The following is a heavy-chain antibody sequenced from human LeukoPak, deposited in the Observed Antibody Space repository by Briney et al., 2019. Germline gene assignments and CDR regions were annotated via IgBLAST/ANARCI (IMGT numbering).Heavy chain of an antibody. D-gene: IGHD1-7*01. CDR3: AKLATRGENY. J-gene: IGHJ4*02. V-gene: IGHV3-53*01. Sequence: GGSLRLSCAASGFTVSSNYVSWVRQTPGRGLEWLSIIYSSGDTFYASSLKGRFTISRDISRNTLYLQMNSLRAEDTAVYYCAKLATRGENYWGQGNPGHRLL. CDR2: IYSSGDT. CDR1: GFTVSSNY.